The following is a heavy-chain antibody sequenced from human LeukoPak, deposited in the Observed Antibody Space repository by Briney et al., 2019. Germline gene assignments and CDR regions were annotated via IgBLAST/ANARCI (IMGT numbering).Heavy chain of an antibody. CDR1: GFTFSSYV. J-gene: IGHJ4*02. CDR2: LTGSGGNT. Sequence: GGSLRLSCAASGFTFSSYVMSWVRQAPGQGLEWVSTLTGSGGNTYYADSVKGRFTISRDNSKNTLYLQMNSLRAEDTAVYYCAKSRVGYDYWGQGTLVTVSS. CDR3: AKSRVGYDY. D-gene: IGHD1-26*01. V-gene: IGHV3-23*01.